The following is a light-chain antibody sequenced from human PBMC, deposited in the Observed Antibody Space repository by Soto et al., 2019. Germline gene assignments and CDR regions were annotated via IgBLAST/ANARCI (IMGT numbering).Light chain of an antibody. Sequence: HSPLTKPASVSLSPGQSITISCTGTNSDVGGYNYVSWYQQHPGKAPELMIYEVSHRPSGVSNRFSGSKSDNTASLTISGLQAEDEADYYCSSYTSISTLYVFGTGTKVTVL. CDR1: NSDVGGYNY. J-gene: IGLJ1*01. CDR2: EVS. CDR3: SSYTSISTLYV. V-gene: IGLV2-14*01.